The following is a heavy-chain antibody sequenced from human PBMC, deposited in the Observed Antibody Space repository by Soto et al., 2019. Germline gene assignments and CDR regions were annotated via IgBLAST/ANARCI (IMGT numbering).Heavy chain of an antibody. CDR1: VFTFSSYS. CDR3: AKKVNSGSGSQFFDY. CDR2: FRSGGDDETT. D-gene: IGHD3-10*01. V-gene: IGHV3-23*01. J-gene: IGHJ4*02. Sequence: GSLRLSCAASVFTFSSYSMSWVRQAPGKGLEWVSGFRSGGDDETTYYADAVRGRFTISRDNSKNTLFLQMNSLRAEDTAIYYCAKKVNSGSGSQFFDYWGQGTLVTVSS.